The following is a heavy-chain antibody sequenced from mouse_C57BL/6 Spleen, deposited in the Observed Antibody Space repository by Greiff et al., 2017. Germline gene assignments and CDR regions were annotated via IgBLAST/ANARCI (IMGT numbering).Heavy chain of an antibody. D-gene: IGHD1-1*01. V-gene: IGHV10-3*01. CDR2: IRSNSSNYAT. CDR3: VRETEGSLYYYAMDY. J-gene: IGHJ4*01. CDR1: GFTFIPYA. Sequence: GGGLVQPKGSLKLSCAASGFTFIPYAMHWVRQAPGKGLEWVASIRSNSSNYATYYADSVKDRLTSSRDESQSMLCLQMNNLKTEDTAMYYCVRETEGSLYYYAMDYWGQGTSVTVSS.